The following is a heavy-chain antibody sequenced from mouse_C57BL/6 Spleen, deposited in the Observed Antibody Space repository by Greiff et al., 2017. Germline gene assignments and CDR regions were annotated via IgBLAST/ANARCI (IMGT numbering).Heavy chain of an antibody. CDR3: ARGDYYGSSYDWFAY. V-gene: IGHV1-39*01. D-gene: IGHD1-1*01. CDR2: INPNYGTT. CDR1: GYSFTDYN. Sequence: VQLKQSGPELVKPGASVKISCKASGYSFTDYNMNWVKQSNGKSLEWIGVINPNYGTTSYNQKFKGKATLTVDQSSSTAYMQLNSLTSEDSAVYYCARGDYYGSSYDWFAYWGQGTLVTVSA. J-gene: IGHJ3*01.